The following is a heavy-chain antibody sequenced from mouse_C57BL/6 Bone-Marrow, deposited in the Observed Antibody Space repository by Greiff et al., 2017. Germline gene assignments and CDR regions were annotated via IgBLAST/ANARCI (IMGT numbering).Heavy chain of an antibody. D-gene: IGHD4-1*01. J-gene: IGHJ4*01. V-gene: IGHV1-7*01. Sequence: QVQLKQSGAELAKPGASVKLSCKASGYTFTSYWMHWVKQRPGQGLEWIGYINPSSGYTKYKQKFKDKATLTADKSSSTAYMQLSSLTYEDSAVYYCAGGLGRVYYAMDYWCQGTSVTVSS. CDR2: INPSSGYT. CDR1: GYTFTSYW. CDR3: AGGLGRVYYAMDY.